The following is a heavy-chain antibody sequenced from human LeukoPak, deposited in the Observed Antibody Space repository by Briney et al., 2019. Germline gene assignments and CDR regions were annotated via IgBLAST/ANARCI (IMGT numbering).Heavy chain of an antibody. Sequence: GGSLRLSCAASGFTFSSYAMHWVRQAPGKGLEWVAVISYDGSNKYYADSVKGRFTISRDNSKNTLYLQMNSLRAEDTAMYYCASGWLRRDFWGQGTLVTVSS. D-gene: IGHD5-12*01. CDR3: ASGWLRRDF. J-gene: IGHJ4*02. CDR2: ISYDGSNK. V-gene: IGHV3-30-3*01. CDR1: GFTFSSYA.